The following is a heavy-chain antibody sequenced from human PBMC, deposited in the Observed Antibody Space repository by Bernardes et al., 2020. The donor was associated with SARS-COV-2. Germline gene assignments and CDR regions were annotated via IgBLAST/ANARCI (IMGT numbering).Heavy chain of an antibody. V-gene: IGHV3-53*01. CDR2: IYTRGST. CDR1: GFTVRGKY. D-gene: IGHD4-17*01. CDR3: AGRDSGAWPYLDY. J-gene: IGHJ4*02. Sequence: GGSLRLSCAASGFTVRGKYMTWVRQAPGKGLEWVSLIYTRGSTYYADSVKGRFIISRDNSANTLYLQMTNLRADDAAVYFCAGRDSGAWPYLDYWCQGTLVTVSS.